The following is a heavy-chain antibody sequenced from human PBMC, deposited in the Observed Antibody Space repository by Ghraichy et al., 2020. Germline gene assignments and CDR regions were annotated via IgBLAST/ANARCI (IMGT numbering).Heavy chain of an antibody. CDR1: GGSISSHY. CDR2: VDYRGST. CDR3: ASHAPILRYGMDV. J-gene: IGHJ6*02. Sequence: SETLSLTCTVSGGSISSHYWSWIRQPPGKGLEWIGYVDYRGSTNYNPSLKSRVTISGDTSKNQFSLKLSSVTAADMAVYYCASHAPILRYGMDVWGPGTTVTVSS. V-gene: IGHV4-59*11.